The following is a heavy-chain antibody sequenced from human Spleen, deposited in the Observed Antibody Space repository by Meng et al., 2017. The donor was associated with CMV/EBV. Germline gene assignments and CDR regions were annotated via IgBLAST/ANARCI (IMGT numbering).Heavy chain of an antibody. D-gene: IGHD3-9*01. CDR3: AKVARGSPLYYFEK. CDR1: GFSFRSYD. Sequence: LSLTCAASGFSFRSYDMRWVRQAPGKGLEWVSSIETSGDNTYYADSVKGRFTISRDNSKNTLFLQMIRVAAEDAAVYYCAKVARGSPLYYFEKWGQGTLVTVSS. V-gene: IGHV3-23*01. J-gene: IGHJ4*02. CDR2: IETSGDNT.